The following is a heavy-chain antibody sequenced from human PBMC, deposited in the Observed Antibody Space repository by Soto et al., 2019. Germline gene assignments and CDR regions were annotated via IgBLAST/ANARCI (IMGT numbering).Heavy chain of an antibody. CDR3: ARDRVMFTLGGASEEWGIDS. CDR1: GGTISSWVHY. Sequence: SQTLSLACAVCGGTISSWVHYWSWIRQLPGKGLEWIGYIFDSGPTYYNPSLKSRVAIPVDTSKNQFSLKLNSVTAADRAVYYCARDRVMFTLGGASEEWGIDSWGPGTRVTVPS. CDR2: IFDSGPT. J-gene: IGHJ4*02. D-gene: IGHD3-16*01. V-gene: IGHV4-31*11.